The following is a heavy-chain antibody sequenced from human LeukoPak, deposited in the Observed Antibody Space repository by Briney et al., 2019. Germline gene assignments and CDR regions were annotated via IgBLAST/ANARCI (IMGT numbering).Heavy chain of an antibody. CDR3: ARVPIAVADRGFDY. CDR2: INPNSGGT. Sequence: ASVKVSFKASGYTFTGYYMHWVRQAPGQGLEWMGWINPNSGGTNYAQKFQGRVTMTRDTSISTAYMELSRLRSDDTAVYYCARVPIAVADRGFDYWGQGTLVTVSS. CDR1: GYTFTGYY. D-gene: IGHD6-19*01. J-gene: IGHJ4*02. V-gene: IGHV1-2*02.